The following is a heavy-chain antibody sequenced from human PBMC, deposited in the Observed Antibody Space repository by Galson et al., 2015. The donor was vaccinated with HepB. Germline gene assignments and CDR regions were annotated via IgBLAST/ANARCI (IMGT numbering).Heavy chain of an antibody. CDR1: GYTFTSYG. V-gene: IGHV1-18*04. J-gene: IGHJ1*01. CDR2: TSAYNGNT. CDR3: ARGSPISYYDILTGEIAEYFQH. Sequence: SVKVSCKASGYTFTSYGISWVRQAPGQGLEWMGWTSAYNGNTNYAQKLQGRVTMTTDTSTSTAYMELRSLRSDDTAVYYCARGSPISYYDILTGEIAEYFQHWGQGTLVTVSS. D-gene: IGHD3-9*01.